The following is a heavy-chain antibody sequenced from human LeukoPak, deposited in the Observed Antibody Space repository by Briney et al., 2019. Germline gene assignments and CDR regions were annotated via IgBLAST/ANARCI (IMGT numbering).Heavy chain of an antibody. J-gene: IGHJ4*02. CDR3: AKALRLGELSFSY. CDR1: AFTFSSYA. V-gene: IGHV3-23*01. Sequence: GGSLRLSCAASAFTFSSYAMSWVRQAPGKGLEWVSAISGSGGSTYYADSVKGRFTISRDNSKNTLYLQMNSLRAEDTAVYYCAKALRLGELSFSYWGQGTLVTVSS. D-gene: IGHD3-16*02. CDR2: ISGSGGST.